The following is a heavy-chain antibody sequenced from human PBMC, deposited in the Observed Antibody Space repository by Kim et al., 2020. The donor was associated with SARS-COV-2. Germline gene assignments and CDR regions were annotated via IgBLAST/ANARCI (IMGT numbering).Heavy chain of an antibody. CDR2: ISAYNGNT. J-gene: IGHJ6*02. Sequence: ASVKVSCKASGYTFTSYGISWVRQAPGQGLEWMGWISAYNGNTNYAQKLQGRVTMTTDTSTSTAYMELRSLRSDDTAVYYCARDRRVTTYQYYYYGMDVWGQGTTVTVSS. V-gene: IGHV1-18*04. CDR3: ARDRRVTTYQYYYYGMDV. D-gene: IGHD4-17*01. CDR1: GYTFTSYG.